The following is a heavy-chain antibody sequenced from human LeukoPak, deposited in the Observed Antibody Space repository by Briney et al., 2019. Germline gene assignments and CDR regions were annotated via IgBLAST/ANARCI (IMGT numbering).Heavy chain of an antibody. V-gene: IGHV3-7*01. CDR2: IKQDGSEK. Sequence: PGGSLRLSCAASGFTFSSYWMTWVRQAPGEGLEWVANIKQDGSEKYYVDSVKGQFTISRDNAKNSLYLQMNSLRAEDTAVYYCARGDGGYCSGGSCYGYYMDVWGKGTTVTVSS. CDR1: GFTFSSYW. J-gene: IGHJ6*03. D-gene: IGHD2-15*01. CDR3: ARGDGGYCSGGSCYGYYMDV.